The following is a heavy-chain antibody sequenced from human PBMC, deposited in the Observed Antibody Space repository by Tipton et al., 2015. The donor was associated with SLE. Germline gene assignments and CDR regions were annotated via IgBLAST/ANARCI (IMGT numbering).Heavy chain of an antibody. Sequence: SLRLSCSASGISFSTYAMHWVRQAPGKGLEYVSGISSNGGSTYYADSVKGRITISRDNSKNTLYLQMSSLRAEDTAVYYCVKGKIATGGFFDFWGQGTLVTVSS. V-gene: IGHV3-64D*06. J-gene: IGHJ4*02. CDR3: VKGKIATGGFFDF. CDR2: ISSNGGST. CDR1: GISFSTYA. D-gene: IGHD5-24*01.